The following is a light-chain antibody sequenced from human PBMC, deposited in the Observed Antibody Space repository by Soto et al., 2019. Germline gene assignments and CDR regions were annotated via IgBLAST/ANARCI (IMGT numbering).Light chain of an antibody. J-gene: IGLJ2*01. CDR2: DVS. Sequence: QSALTQPASVSGSPGQSITISCTGTSSDVGGYNYVSWYQQHPGKAPKLMIYDVSNRPSGVSNRFSGSKSGNTASLTISGLQAEDEADYYCSSYTHVVFGGGTKVTVL. CDR1: SSDVGGYNY. V-gene: IGLV2-14*01. CDR3: SSYTHVV.